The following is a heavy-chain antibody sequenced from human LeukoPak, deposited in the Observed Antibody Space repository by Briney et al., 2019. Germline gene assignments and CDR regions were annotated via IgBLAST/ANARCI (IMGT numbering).Heavy chain of an antibody. CDR3: ARDPRPPYYYGSGSDAFDI. D-gene: IGHD3-10*01. CDR1: GFTFSSYG. CDR2: IWYDGSNK. J-gene: IGHJ3*02. Sequence: GGSLRLSCAASGFTFSSYGMHWVRQAPGKGLEWVAVIWYDGSNKYYADSVKGRFTISRDNSKNTLYLQMNSLRAEDTAVYYCARDPRPPYYYGSGSDAFDIWGQGTMVTVSS. V-gene: IGHV3-33*01.